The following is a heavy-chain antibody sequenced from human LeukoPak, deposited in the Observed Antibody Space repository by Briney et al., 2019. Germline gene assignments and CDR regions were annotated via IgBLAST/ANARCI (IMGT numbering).Heavy chain of an antibody. V-gene: IGHV3-7*01. Sequence: GGSLRLSCAASGFTFSSYWMSWVRQAPGKGLEWAANIKQDGSEKYYVDSVKGRFTISRDNAKNSLYLQMNSLRAEDTAVYYCASLSLDTAMAPEAYWGQGTLVTVSS. D-gene: IGHD5-18*01. CDR3: ASLSLDTAMAPEAY. J-gene: IGHJ4*02. CDR1: GFTFSSYW. CDR2: IKQDGSEK.